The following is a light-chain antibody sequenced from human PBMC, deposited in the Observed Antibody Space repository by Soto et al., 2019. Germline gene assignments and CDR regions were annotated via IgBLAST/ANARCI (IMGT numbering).Light chain of an antibody. CDR3: AAWDDSLNGVV. CDR2: GTN. Sequence: QAVVTQPPSVSGAPGQRVTISCTGSSANIGAAYNVDWYQQLPGTAPKLLIYGTNQRPSGVPDRFSGSKSGTSASLAISGLQSEDEADYYCAAWDDSLNGVVFGGGTQLTVL. V-gene: IGLV1-40*01. CDR1: SANIGAAYN. J-gene: IGLJ2*01.